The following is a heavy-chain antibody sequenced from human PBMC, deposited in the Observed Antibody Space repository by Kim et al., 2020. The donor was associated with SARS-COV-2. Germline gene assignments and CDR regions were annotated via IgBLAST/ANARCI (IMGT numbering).Heavy chain of an antibody. J-gene: IGHJ4*02. CDR3: ALTPNYYGSGSYYIHY. V-gene: IGHV3-74*01. Sequence: GGSLRLSCAASGFTFSSYWMHWVRQAPGKGLVWVSRINSDGSSTCYADSVKGRFTISRDNAKNTLYLQMNSLRAEDTAVYYCALTPNYYGSGSYYIHYWGQGTLVTVSS. CDR2: INSDGSST. CDR1: GFTFSSYW. D-gene: IGHD3-10*01.